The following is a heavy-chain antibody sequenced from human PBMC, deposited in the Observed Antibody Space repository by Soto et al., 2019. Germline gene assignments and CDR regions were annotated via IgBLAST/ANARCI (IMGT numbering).Heavy chain of an antibody. CDR1: GYSFSSYW. Sequence: GESLKISCKGSGYSFSSYWIGWVRQMPGKGLEWMGIIYPGDSDTRYSPSFQGQVTISADKSISTAYLQWSSLKASDTAMYYCARHPDYYIMPGYPPSFDFRCKGTLGTV. V-gene: IGHV5-51*01. CDR3: ARHPDYYIMPGYPPSFDF. J-gene: IGHJ4*02. D-gene: IGHD3-9*01. CDR2: IYPGDSDT.